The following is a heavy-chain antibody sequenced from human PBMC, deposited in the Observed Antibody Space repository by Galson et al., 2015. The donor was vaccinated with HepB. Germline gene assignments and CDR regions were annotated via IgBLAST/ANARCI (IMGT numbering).Heavy chain of an antibody. Sequence: SLRLSCAASGFTFNSYWMSWVRQAPGKGLEWVANIKQDGSEKKYVDSVKGRFTISRDNAKNSLYLQMNSLRAEDTAVYYCARYDSSSWRTIDYWGQGTLVTVSS. V-gene: IGHV3-7*01. CDR3: ARYDSSSWRTIDY. D-gene: IGHD6-13*01. J-gene: IGHJ4*02. CDR1: GFTFNSYW. CDR2: IKQDGSEK.